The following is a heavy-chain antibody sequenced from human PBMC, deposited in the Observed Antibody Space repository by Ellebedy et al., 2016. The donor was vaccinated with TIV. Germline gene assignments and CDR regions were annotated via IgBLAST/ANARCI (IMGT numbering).Heavy chain of an antibody. CDR2: IYWDDEK. CDR1: GFSLSTAGVG. Sequence: SGPTLVKPTQTLTLTCTFSGFSLSTAGVGVVWIRQPPGKGLEWLTVIYWDDEKRYRLSLRTRLTVTKYTPRNRVVLTMINMGPADTATYFCARVSRQTDYGGDDYARFEDWGPGTLVTVSS. CDR3: ARVSRQTDYGGDDYARFED. V-gene: IGHV2-5*02. J-gene: IGHJ4*02. D-gene: IGHD2-21*02.